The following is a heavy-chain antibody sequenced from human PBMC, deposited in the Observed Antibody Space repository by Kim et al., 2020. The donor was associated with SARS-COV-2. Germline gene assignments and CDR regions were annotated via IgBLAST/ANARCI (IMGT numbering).Heavy chain of an antibody. V-gene: IGHV4-59*02. CDR2: IYSSGNT. CDR3: ARGGSTASWYAALFDY. D-gene: IGHD6-13*01. Sequence: SETLSLTCSVSSGSVETYYWSWIRQSPGKGLEWIGYIYSSGNTEYNPSFKSRVTISVDTSMKQFSLKLSSVTAADTAVYYCARGGSTASWYAALFDYWC. CDR1: SGSVETYY. J-gene: IGHJ4*01.